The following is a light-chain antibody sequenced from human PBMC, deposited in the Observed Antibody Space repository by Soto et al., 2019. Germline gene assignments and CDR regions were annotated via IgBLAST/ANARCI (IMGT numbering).Light chain of an antibody. CDR2: EVS. CDR3: SSYTSSSTLV. J-gene: IGLJ2*01. Sequence: QSALTQPASVSGSPGQSITISCTGTSSDVGGYNYVSWYQQHPGIAPKLMISEVSNRPSGVSNRFSGSKFGNTASLTISGLQAEDEADYYCSSYTSSSTLVFGGGTKLTVL. V-gene: IGLV2-14*01. CDR1: SSDVGGYNY.